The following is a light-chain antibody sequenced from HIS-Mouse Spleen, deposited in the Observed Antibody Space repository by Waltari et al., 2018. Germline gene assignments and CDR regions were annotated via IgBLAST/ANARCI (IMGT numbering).Light chain of an antibody. J-gene: IGLJ3*02. V-gene: IGLV2-14*03. Sequence: QSALTQPASVSASPGQSFTIPCTGTSSDVGGYNAVSWYQQHPGKAPKLMIYDVSNRPSGVSNRFSGSKSGNTASLTISGLQAEDEADYYCSSYTSSSTRVFGGGTKLTVL. CDR3: SSYTSSSTRV. CDR1: SSDVGGYNA. CDR2: DVS.